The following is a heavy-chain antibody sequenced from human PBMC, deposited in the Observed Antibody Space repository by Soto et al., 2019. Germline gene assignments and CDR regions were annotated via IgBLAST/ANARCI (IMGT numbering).Heavy chain of an antibody. CDR1: GGIFTSNA. CDR2: VIPLFDTA. J-gene: IGHJ6*02. D-gene: IGHD5-18*01. CDR3: ATGGHNDGYNFYHGMDV. Sequence: QVQVVQSGAEVKKPGSSVKVSCKVSGGIFTSNAISWVRQAPGQGLEWLGGVIPLFDTAYYAQIFRGRLKISAGGATTTAYMELSGLTSADTAVYFCATGGHNDGYNFYHGMDVWGQGTTVTVS. V-gene: IGHV1-69*01.